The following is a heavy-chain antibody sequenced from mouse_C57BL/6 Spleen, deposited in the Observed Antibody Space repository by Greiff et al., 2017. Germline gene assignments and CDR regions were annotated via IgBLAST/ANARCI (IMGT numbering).Heavy chain of an antibody. CDR2: IYPGSGST. CDR1: GYTFTSYW. V-gene: IGHV1-55*01. CDR3: AREGYSNYLLYAMDY. Sequence: QVQLQQPGAELVKPGASVKMSCKASGYTFTSYWITWVKQRPGQGLEWIGDIYPGSGSTNYNEKFKSKATLTVDTSSSTAYMQLSSLTSEDSAVYYCAREGYSNYLLYAMDYWGQGTSVTVSS. J-gene: IGHJ4*01. D-gene: IGHD2-5*01.